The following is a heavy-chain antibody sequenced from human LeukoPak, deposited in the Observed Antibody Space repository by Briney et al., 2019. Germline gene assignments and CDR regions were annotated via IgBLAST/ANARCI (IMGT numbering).Heavy chain of an antibody. V-gene: IGHV4-38-2*02. CDR2: IYHSGST. CDR1: GYSISSGYY. CDR3: ARGSSGWSDY. Sequence: SETLSLTCTVSGYSISSGYYWGWIRQPPGKGLEWIGSIYHSGSTYYNPSLKGRVTISVDTSKNQFSLKLSSVTAADTAVYYCARGSSGWSDYWGQGTLVTVSS. D-gene: IGHD6-19*01. J-gene: IGHJ4*02.